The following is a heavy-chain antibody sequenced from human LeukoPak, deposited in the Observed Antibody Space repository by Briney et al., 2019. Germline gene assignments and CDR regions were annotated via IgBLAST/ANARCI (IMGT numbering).Heavy chain of an antibody. CDR2: ISGSGGSR. CDR3: AKDRITVTISYYMDV. Sequence: GGSLRLSCAASGFTFSSHAMSWVRQAPGKGLEWVSGISGSGGSRYYADSVKGRFTISRDNSKNMLYLQMNSLRAEDTDVYYCAKDRITVTISYYMDVSGKGTTVTVSS. CDR1: GFTFSSHA. V-gene: IGHV3-23*01. J-gene: IGHJ6*03. D-gene: IGHD4-11*01.